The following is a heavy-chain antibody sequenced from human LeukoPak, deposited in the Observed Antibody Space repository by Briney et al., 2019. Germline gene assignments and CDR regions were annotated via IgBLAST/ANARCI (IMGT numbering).Heavy chain of an antibody. D-gene: IGHD3-9*01. J-gene: IGHJ4*02. CDR2: ISGSGGST. CDR1: GFTFSSCA. CDR3: AVESEYYDILTGYYLY. V-gene: IGHV3-23*01. Sequence: GGSLRLSCAASGFTFSSCAMSWVRQAPGKGLEWVSAISGSGGSTYYADSVKGRFTISRDNSKNTLYLQMNSLRAEDTAVYYCAVESEYYDILTGYYLYWGQGTLVTVSS.